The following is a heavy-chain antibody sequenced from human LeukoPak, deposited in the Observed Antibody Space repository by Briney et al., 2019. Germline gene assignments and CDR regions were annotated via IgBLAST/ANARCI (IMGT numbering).Heavy chain of an antibody. Sequence: GASVKVSCKASGYTFTSYYMHWVRQAPGQGLEWMGIINSSGCSTSYAQKFQGRVTMTRDTSTSTVYMELSSLRSEDTAVYYCARDADPVRDNTHYYDILTGYSPEDYWGQGTLVTVSS. CDR3: ARDADPVRDNTHYYDILTGYSPEDY. CDR2: INSSGCST. CDR1: GYTFTSYY. D-gene: IGHD3-9*01. V-gene: IGHV1-46*01. J-gene: IGHJ4*02.